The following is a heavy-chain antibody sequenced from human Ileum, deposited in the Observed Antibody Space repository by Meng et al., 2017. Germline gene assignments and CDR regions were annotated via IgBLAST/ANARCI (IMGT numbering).Heavy chain of an antibody. Sequence: VQLEESGPVLLKPSGTLSLTCVCPGGSISTSDWWSWVRQPPGKGLEWIGEIHHSGSTNYNPSLKSRVTISVDKSKNQFSLKLNSVTAADTAVYYCAREWSGSYRHFDYWGQGTLVTVSS. CDR3: AREWSGSYRHFDY. CDR2: IHHSGST. J-gene: IGHJ4*02. D-gene: IGHD1-26*01. CDR1: GGSISTSDW. V-gene: IGHV4-4*02.